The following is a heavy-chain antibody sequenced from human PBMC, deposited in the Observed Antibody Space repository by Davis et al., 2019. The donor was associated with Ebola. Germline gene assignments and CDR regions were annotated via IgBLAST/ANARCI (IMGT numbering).Heavy chain of an antibody. Sequence: SVKVSCKASGGTFSSYAISWVRQAPGQGLEWMGGIIPIFSTANYAQKFQGRVTITADESTSTAYMELSSLRSEDTAVYYCARGAQGVIGGFYDYWGQGTLVTVSS. CDR2: IIPIFSTA. J-gene: IGHJ4*02. V-gene: IGHV1-69*13. D-gene: IGHD3-10*01. CDR1: GGTFSSYA. CDR3: ARGAQGVIGGFYDY.